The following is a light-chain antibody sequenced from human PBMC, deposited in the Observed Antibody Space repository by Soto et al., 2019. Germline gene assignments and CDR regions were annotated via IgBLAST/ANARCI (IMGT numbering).Light chain of an antibody. V-gene: IGKV3-11*01. Sequence: EIVMTQSPATLSVSPGERATLSCRASQSVSSNLAWYQQKPGQAPRLLIYGASNRATGIPARFSGSGSGTDFSLTISSLEPEDFAVYYCQQRSNWPITFGLGTRLEIK. CDR2: GAS. CDR1: QSVSSN. CDR3: QQRSNWPIT. J-gene: IGKJ5*01.